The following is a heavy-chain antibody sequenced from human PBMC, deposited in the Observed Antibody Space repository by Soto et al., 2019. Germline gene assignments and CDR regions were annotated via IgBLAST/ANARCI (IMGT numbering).Heavy chain of an antibody. V-gene: IGHV1-18*01. CDR2: ISAHNGNT. J-gene: IGHJ4*02. CDR3: VRGRYGDY. CDR1: GYGFTTYG. Sequence: QVHLVQSGAEVKKPGASVKVSCKGSGYGFTTYGITWVRQAPGQGLEWMAWISAHNGNTNYAQKLQGRVTVTRDTSTSTAYMELRSLRSDVTAVYYCVRGRYGDYWGQGALVTVSS. D-gene: IGHD1-1*01.